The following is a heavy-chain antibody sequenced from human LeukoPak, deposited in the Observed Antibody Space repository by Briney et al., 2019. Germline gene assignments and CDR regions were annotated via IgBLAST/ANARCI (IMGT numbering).Heavy chain of an antibody. Sequence: TGGSLRLSCAASGFAFSSYAVSWVRQAPGKGLEWVSCIRGSGATTFHADSVKGRFTISRDNSKNTLYLQMNGLRSEDTAVYYCAQGARADTFWYFDLWGRGTLVTVSS. D-gene: IGHD3-16*01. CDR1: GFAFSSYA. J-gene: IGHJ2*01. V-gene: IGHV3-23*01. CDR3: AQGARADTFWYFDL. CDR2: IRGSGATT.